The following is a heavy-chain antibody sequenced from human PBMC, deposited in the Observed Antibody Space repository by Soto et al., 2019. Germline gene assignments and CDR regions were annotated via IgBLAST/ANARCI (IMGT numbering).Heavy chain of an antibody. V-gene: IGHV4-4*02. CDR2: IYHSGST. Sequence: QVQLQESGPGLVKPSGTLSLTCAVSGGPISSSNWLSWVRQPPGKGLEWIVEIYHSGSTNYNPSLKSRVTIPVGMSKNQFSLKLSSVTAADTAVYYCARVEYDFWRGDLLYYGMDVWGQGTTVTVSS. D-gene: IGHD3-3*01. CDR3: ARVEYDFWRGDLLYYGMDV. J-gene: IGHJ6*02. CDR1: GGPISSSNW.